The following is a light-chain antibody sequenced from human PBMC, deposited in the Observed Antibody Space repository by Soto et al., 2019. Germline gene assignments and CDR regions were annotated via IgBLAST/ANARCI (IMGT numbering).Light chain of an antibody. CDR1: SSNIGSNS. V-gene: IGLV1-44*01. CDR3: AAWDDSLNGPV. Sequence: QSVLTQPPSASGTPGQRVTISCSGSSSNIGSNSVNWYQQFPGTAPKLLIYSSNQRPSGVPDRFSSSKSGTSASLAISGLQSEDEADYYCAAWDDSLNGPVFGGGTKLTVL. CDR2: SSN. J-gene: IGLJ2*01.